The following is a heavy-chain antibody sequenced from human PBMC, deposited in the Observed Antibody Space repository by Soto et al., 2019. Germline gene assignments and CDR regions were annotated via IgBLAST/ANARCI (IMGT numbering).Heavy chain of an antibody. Sequence: EVQLVESGGGLAKPGGSLRLSCAASGFTFSNAWMSWVRQAPGKGLEWVGRIKSKTDGGTTDYAAPVKGRFTISRDDSKNTLYLQMNSLKTEDTAAYYCTTFLNNWNYFYSYYYMDVWGKGTTVTVSS. J-gene: IGHJ6*03. D-gene: IGHD1-7*01. CDR2: IKSKTDGGTT. V-gene: IGHV3-15*01. CDR3: TTFLNNWNYFYSYYYMDV. CDR1: GFTFSNAW.